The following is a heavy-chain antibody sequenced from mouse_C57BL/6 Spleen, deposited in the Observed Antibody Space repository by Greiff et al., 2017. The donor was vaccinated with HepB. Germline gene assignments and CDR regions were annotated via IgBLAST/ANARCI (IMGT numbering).Heavy chain of an antibody. CDR1: GFNIKDDY. CDR2: IDPENGDT. J-gene: IGHJ2*01. Sequence: VQLQQSGAELVRPGASVKLSCTASGFNIKDDYMHWVKQRPEQGLEWIGWIDPENGDTEYASKFQGKATITADTSSNTAYLQLSSLTSEDTAVYYCTKGMRYFDYWGQGTTLTVSS. V-gene: IGHV14-4*01. CDR3: TKGMRYFDY.